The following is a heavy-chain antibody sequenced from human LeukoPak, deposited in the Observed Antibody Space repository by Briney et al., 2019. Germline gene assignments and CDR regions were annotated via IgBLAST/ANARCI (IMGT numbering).Heavy chain of an antibody. CDR1: GGTFSSYA. CDR2: IIPIFGTA. D-gene: IGHD2-2*01. V-gene: IGHV1-69*13. J-gene: IGHJ5*02. Sequence: SVKVSCKASGGTFSSYAISWVRQAPGQRLEWMGGIIPIFGTANYAQKFQGRVTITADESTSTAYMELSSLRSEDTAVYYCAIAGVVPAAYNWFDPWGQGTLVTVSS. CDR3: AIAGVVPAAYNWFDP.